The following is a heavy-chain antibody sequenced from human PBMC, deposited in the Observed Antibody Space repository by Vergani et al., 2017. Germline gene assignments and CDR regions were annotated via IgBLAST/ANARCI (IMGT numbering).Heavy chain of an antibody. CDR1: GYSITSGYY. CDR3: VRTVALWLGETKDGGWFDP. D-gene: IGHD3-10*01. Sequence: QVQLLESGPGLLKPSETLSLTCSVSGYSITSGYYWGWIRQPPGRGLEWIGSIYHTGSAYYNPSLKSRVTVSVDTSMNQVSLKLNSVTAADTAVYYCVRTVALWLGETKDGGWFDPWGQGTLVT. V-gene: IGHV4-38-2*01. J-gene: IGHJ5*02. CDR2: IYHTGSA.